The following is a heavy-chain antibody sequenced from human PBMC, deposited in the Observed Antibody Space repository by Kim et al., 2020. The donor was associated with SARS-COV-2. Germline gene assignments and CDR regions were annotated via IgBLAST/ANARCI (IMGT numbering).Heavy chain of an antibody. V-gene: IGHV7-4-1*02. J-gene: IGHJ6*02. D-gene: IGHD3-22*01. CDR2: INTNTGNP. CDR1: GYTFTSYA. CDR3: ARTGSTMIVVVIDAYYYYGMDV. Sequence: ASVKVSCKASGYTFTSYAMNWVRQAPGQGLEWMGWINTNTGNPTYALGFTGRFVFSLDTSVSTAYLQISSLKAEDTAVYYCARTGSTMIVVVIDAYYYYGMDVWGQGTTVTVSS.